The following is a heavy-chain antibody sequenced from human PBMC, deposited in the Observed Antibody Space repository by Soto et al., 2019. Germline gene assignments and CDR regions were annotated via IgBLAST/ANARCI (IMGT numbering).Heavy chain of an antibody. Sequence: GASVKVSCKASGYTFTSYDINWVRQATGQGLEWMGWMNPNSGNTGYAQKFQGRVTMTRNTSISTAYMELSSLRSEDTAVYYCARGQGRRGIQLWLRSRSFDIWGQGTMVTVS. J-gene: IGHJ3*02. D-gene: IGHD5-18*01. CDR3: ARGQGRRGIQLWLRSRSFDI. CDR2: MNPNSGNT. V-gene: IGHV1-8*01. CDR1: GYTFTSYD.